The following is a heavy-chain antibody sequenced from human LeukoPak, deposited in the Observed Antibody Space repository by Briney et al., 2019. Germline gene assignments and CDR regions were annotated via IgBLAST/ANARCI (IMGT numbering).Heavy chain of an antibody. J-gene: IGHJ6*03. CDR1: GFSFSNYA. Sequence: GGSLRLSCSASGFSFSNYAMSWVRQAPGKGLEWVSGISASGANKYYIDSVAGRFTISRDNSKNTLYLQMDSLRAEDTAVFYCARAPALGYCTSSSCSSSYYYYYYMDVWGKGTTVTVSS. CDR3: ARAPALGYCTSSSCSSSYYYYYYMDV. V-gene: IGHV3-23*01. D-gene: IGHD2-2*03. CDR2: ISASGANK.